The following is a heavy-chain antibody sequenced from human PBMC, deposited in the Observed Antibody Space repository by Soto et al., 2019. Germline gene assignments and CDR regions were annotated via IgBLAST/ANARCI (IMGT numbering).Heavy chain of an antibody. CDR2: INPHGGST. CDR1: GDTFTSYY. J-gene: IGHJ5*02. D-gene: IGHD3-3*01. V-gene: IGHV1-46*01. Sequence: GASVKVSCKAPGDTFTSYYLNWVRQAPGQGLEWMGVINPHGGSTKYAQKFQGRITMTRDPSRSTVYMELSSLRSDDTAIYYCARTSGGNFGIIIEGSNWFDPWGQGTLVTVS. CDR3: ARTSGGNFGIIIEGSNWFDP.